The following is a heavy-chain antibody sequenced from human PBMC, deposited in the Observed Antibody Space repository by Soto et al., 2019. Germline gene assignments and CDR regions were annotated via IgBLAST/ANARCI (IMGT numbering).Heavy chain of an antibody. Sequence: GGSLRLSCVASGFTFNNYGIHWVRQAPGKELEWVTVISSDGSTKYYADSVKGRFTISRDNSKNTLYLQMDSLRPEDTAVCYCAKEVAVAGDFDYWGHGTLVTVSS. D-gene: IGHD6-19*01. J-gene: IGHJ4*01. CDR3: AKEVAVAGDFDY. V-gene: IGHV3-30*18. CDR2: ISSDGSTK. CDR1: GFTFNNYG.